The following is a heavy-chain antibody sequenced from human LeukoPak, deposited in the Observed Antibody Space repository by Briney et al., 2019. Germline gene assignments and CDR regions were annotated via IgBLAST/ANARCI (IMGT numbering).Heavy chain of an antibody. V-gene: IGHV3-23*01. CDR2: ISGSGGST. J-gene: IGHJ4*02. Sequence: QPGGSLRLSCAASGFTFSSYWMSWVRQAPGKGLEWVSAISGSGGSTYYADSVKGRFTISRDNSKSTLYLQMNSLRAEDTAVYYCAKDRVGMPTLDYDFWSGYYDEVDYWGQGTLVTVSS. D-gene: IGHD3-3*01. CDR3: AKDRVGMPTLDYDFWSGYYDEVDY. CDR1: GFTFSSYW.